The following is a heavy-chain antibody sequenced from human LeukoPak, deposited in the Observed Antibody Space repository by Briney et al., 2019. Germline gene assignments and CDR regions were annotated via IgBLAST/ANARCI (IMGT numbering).Heavy chain of an antibody. D-gene: IGHD6-13*01. Sequence: KPGGSLRLACAASGFTFSDYYMSWIRQAPGKGLEWVSYISTSSTYTNYADSVKGRFTISRDNAKNSLYLQMNSLRVEDTAIYFCARARIAAPLLDYWGQGTLVTVSS. CDR3: ARARIAAPLLDY. CDR1: GFTFSDYY. CDR2: ISTSSTYT. J-gene: IGHJ4*02. V-gene: IGHV3-11*06.